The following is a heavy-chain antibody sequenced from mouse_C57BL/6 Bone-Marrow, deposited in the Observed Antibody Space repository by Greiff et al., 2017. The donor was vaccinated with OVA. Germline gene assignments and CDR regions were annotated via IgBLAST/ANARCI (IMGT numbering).Heavy chain of an antibody. CDR1: GYTFTSYW. V-gene: IGHV1-64*01. J-gene: IGHJ3*01. Sequence: QVQLQQPGAELVKPGASVKLSCKASGYTFTSYWMHWVKQRPGQGLEWIGMIHPNSGSTNYNEKFKSKATLTVDKSSSTAYMQLSSLTSEDSAVYYGARSRYYGSSWGFAYWGQGTLVTVSA. CDR3: ARSRYYGSSWGFAY. D-gene: IGHD1-1*01. CDR2: IHPNSGST.